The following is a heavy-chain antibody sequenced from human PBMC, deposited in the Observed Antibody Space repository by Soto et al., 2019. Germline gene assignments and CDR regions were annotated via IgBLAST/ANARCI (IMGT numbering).Heavy chain of an antibody. V-gene: IGHV3-30-3*01. D-gene: IGHD2-21*02. CDR1: GFTFSPYT. CDR2: ISYDGSDK. CDR3: ARGGGFCGADCYKGGIDY. Sequence: GGSLRLSCAASGFTFSPYTMHWVRQTPGKGLEWVAVISYDGSDKYYADSVRGRFTISRDNSKNTLFLQMNSLRAENTALYYCARGGGFCGADCYKGGIDYWGQGALVTVSS. J-gene: IGHJ4*02.